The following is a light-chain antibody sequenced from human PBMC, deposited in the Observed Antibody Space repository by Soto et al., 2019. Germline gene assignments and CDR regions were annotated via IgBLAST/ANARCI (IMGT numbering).Light chain of an antibody. Sequence: EVVLTQSPATLSVSPGEGVTLSCRASQGIGDTLAWYQHKPGQTPRLLIYDTSARATGIPDRFSGSGSSTDFTLTISRLEPEDFAVYYCQQYDKVPQTFGQGTRVEIK. CDR2: DTS. CDR1: QGIGDT. J-gene: IGKJ1*01. CDR3: QQYDKVPQT. V-gene: IGKV3D-15*02.